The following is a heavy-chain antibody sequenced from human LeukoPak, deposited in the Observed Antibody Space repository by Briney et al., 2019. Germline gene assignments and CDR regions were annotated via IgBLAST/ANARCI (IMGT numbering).Heavy chain of an antibody. CDR3: ARDDSAMADY. Sequence: ASETLSLTCTVSGGSISSGGYYWSWIRQHPGKGLEWIGYIYYSGSTYYNPSLKSRVTISVDTSKNQFSLKLSSVTAADTAVYYCARDDSAMADYWGQGTLVTVSS. D-gene: IGHD2-2*01. V-gene: IGHV4-31*03. CDR2: IYYSGST. J-gene: IGHJ4*02. CDR1: GGSISSGGYY.